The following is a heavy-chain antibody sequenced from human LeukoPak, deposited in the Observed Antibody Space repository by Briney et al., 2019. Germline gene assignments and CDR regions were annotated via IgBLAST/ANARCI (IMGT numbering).Heavy chain of an antibody. J-gene: IGHJ4*02. D-gene: IGHD3-22*01. Sequence: SETLSLTCTVSGGSISSSSYYWGWIRQPPGKGLEWIGEINHSGSTYYNPSLKSRVTISVDTSKNQFSLKLTSVTAADTAVYYCATLGEYYDSSGYYYNWGQGTLVTVSS. CDR3: ATLGEYYDSSGYYYN. CDR1: GGSISSSSYY. CDR2: INHSGST. V-gene: IGHV4-39*07.